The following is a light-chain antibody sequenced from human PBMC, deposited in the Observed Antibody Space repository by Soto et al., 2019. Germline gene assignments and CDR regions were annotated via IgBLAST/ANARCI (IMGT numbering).Light chain of an antibody. V-gene: IGKV1-39*01. J-gene: IGKJ1*01. Sequence: DIQMTQSPSSLSASVGDIVTITCRASQSISSHLNWYQQKPGKAPKLLIYATSRLESGVPSRFSGSRSGTDFTLTISSLQPEDFATYHCQQTYSTPWTFGQGTKVEVK. CDR2: ATS. CDR3: QQTYSTPWT. CDR1: QSISSH.